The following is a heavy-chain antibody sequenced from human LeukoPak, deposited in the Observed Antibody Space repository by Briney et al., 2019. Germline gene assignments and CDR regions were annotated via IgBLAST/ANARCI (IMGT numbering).Heavy chain of an antibody. V-gene: IGHV4-59*01. J-gene: IGHJ4*02. D-gene: IGHD6-19*01. CDR1: GGSISSYF. Sequence: SETLSLTCTLSGGSISSYFWSWIRQPPGKGLEWIGHIYYSGRTNYSPSLKSRVTISVDTSKNQFSLILSSVTAADTAFYYCARDRGSSGWYGEGYFDYWGQGILVTVSP. CDR3: ARDRGSSGWYGEGYFDY. CDR2: IYYSGRT.